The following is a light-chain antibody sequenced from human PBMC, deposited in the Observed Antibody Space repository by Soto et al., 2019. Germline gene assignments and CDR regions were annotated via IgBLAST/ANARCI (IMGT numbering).Light chain of an antibody. CDR1: QDIRTW. CDR2: AAS. J-gene: IGKJ5*01. CDR3: QQAHSFPST. Sequence: DIQMTQSPSSVSASVGDRVTVPGLASQDIRTWLDWYQQKRGKAPKVLIYAASSLQTGVPSRFSGSGSGTEFTRTISSLQLDDFATYCCQQAHSFPSTFGQGTRLEIK. V-gene: IGKV1-12*01.